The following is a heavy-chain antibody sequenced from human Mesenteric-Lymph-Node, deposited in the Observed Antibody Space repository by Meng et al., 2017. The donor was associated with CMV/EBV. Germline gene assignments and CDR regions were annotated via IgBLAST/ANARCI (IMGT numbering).Heavy chain of an antibody. V-gene: IGHV3-7*04. CDR2: IKQDGSER. Sequence: GGSLRLSCVVSGFTFDSHWMTWVRQAPGKGLEWVANIKQDGSERYYVDSVKGRFTISRNNDENSLFLQMSSLRAEDTAVYYCARGLLYSDFWNGYLEDRFDYGMDVWGQGTTVTVSS. J-gene: IGHJ6*02. D-gene: IGHD3-3*01. CDR1: GFTFDSHW. CDR3: ARGLLYSDFWNGYLEDRFDYGMDV.